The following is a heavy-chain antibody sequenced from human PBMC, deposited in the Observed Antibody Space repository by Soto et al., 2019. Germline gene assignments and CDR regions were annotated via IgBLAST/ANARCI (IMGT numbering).Heavy chain of an antibody. CDR2: IYHGGSS. D-gene: IGHD1-1*01. J-gene: IGHJ6*02. CDR3: ARDLWVEPELYYYGMDV. V-gene: IGHV4-38-2*02. CDR1: GYSSSSGYY. Sequence: SETLSLTCAVSGYSSSSGYYWGWLRQPPGKGLEWIGRIYHGGSSYYNPSLNSRVTLSIDMTNNHVSLILNSVNAADTAGYFCARDLWVEPELYYYGMDVWGQGTTVTVSS.